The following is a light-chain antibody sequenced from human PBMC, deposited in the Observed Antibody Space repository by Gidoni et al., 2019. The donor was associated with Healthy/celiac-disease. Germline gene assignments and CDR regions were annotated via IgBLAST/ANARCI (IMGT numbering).Light chain of an antibody. J-gene: IGKJ1*01. V-gene: IGKV1-39*01. CDR3: QQSYSTPPT. CDR2: AAS. CDR1: QSISSY. Sequence: DIQMSQPPSSLSAAAGDRVTITCRASQSISSYLNWYQQKPGKAPKLLIYAASSLQSGVPSRVSGSGSGTDFTLTSSSLQPEDVATYYCQQSYSTPPTFGQGTKVEIK.